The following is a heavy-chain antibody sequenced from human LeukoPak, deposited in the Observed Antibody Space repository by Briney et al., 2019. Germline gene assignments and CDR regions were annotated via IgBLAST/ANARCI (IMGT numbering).Heavy chain of an antibody. CDR3: ASRIAAAGTRKAYYYYGMDV. CDR1: GYSISSGYY. J-gene: IGHJ6*04. Sequence: PSETLSLTCAVSGYSISSGYYWAWIRQPPGKGLEWIGSIYHSGSTYYNPSLKSRVTISVDTSENQFSLKLSSVTAADTAVYYCASRIAAAGTRKAYYYYGMDVWGKGTTVTVSS. CDR2: IYHSGST. D-gene: IGHD6-13*01. V-gene: IGHV4-38-2*01.